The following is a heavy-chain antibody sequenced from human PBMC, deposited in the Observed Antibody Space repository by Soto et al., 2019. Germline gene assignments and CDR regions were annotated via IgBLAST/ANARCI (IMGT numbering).Heavy chain of an antibody. J-gene: IGHJ4*02. V-gene: IGHV1-2*04. CDR2: LSPYRGGT. D-gene: IGHD2-8*01. Sequence: QVQLVQSGPEVKKPAASVRVSCKASGYTFTAYYIHWVRQAPGHGLEWMGFLSPYRGGTQFAPKFQGLVTMTGETSRSTVYMDLSRLGSDDTAVYYCARSWGVHGDVDSWRQGTVVTVSS. CDR3: ARSWGVHGDVDS. CDR1: GYTFTAYY.